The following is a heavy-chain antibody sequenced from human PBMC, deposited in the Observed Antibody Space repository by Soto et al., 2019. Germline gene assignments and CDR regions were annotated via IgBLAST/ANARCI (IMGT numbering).Heavy chain of an antibody. J-gene: IGHJ6*03. V-gene: IGHV4-34*01. CDR1: GGSFSGYY. Sequence: SETLSLTCAVYGGSFSGYYWSWIRQPPGKGLEWIGEINHSGSTNYNPSLKSRVTISVDTSKNQFSLKLSSVTAADTAVYYCARGREYSGYGRPYYYYYMDVWGKGTTVTVSS. CDR3: ARGREYSGYGRPYYYYYMDV. D-gene: IGHD5-12*01. CDR2: INHSGST.